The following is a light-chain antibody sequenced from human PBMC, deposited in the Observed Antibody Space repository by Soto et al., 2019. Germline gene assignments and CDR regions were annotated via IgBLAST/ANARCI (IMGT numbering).Light chain of an antibody. Sequence: EIVLTQSPATLSLSPGERATLSCRASQSLSNYLAWYQHRPGQAPRLLIYDVSNRATGIPARFSGSGSGTDFTLTISSLEPEDFAIYYCQHRSTWPLTFGGGTKVDIK. CDR1: QSLSNY. J-gene: IGKJ4*01. CDR3: QHRSTWPLT. V-gene: IGKV3-11*01. CDR2: DVS.